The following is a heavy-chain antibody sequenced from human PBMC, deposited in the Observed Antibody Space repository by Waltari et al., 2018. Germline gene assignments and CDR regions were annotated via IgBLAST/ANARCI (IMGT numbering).Heavy chain of an antibody. CDR1: GGSFSGYY. CDR2: INHSGST. CDR3: ARWGAIVGARHAFDI. V-gene: IGHV4-34*01. Sequence: QVQLQQWGAGLLKPSETLSLTCAVYGGSFSGYYWSWIRQPPGKGLEWIGEINHSGSTNYTPSLKSRVTISVDTSKNQFSLKLSSVTAADTAVYYCARWGAIVGARHAFDIWGQGTMVTVSS. D-gene: IGHD1-26*01. J-gene: IGHJ3*02.